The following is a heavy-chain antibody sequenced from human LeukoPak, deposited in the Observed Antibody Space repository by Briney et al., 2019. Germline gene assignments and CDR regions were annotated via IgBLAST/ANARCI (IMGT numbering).Heavy chain of an antibody. D-gene: IGHD6-13*01. J-gene: IGHJ4*02. CDR1: GSSISSYY. CDR3: ARGRTAAGF. Sequence: SETLSLTCTVSGSSISSYYWSWIRQPPGKGLEWIGYIYYSGSTNYNPSLKSRVTISVDTSKNQFSLKLSSVTAADTAVYYCARGRTAAGFWGQGTLVTVSS. V-gene: IGHV4-59*01. CDR2: IYYSGST.